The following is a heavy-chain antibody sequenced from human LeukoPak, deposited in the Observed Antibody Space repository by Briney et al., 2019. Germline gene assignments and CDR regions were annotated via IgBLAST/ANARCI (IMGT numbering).Heavy chain of an antibody. D-gene: IGHD6-19*01. CDR2: IYYPEST. J-gene: IGHJ6*02. CDR3: VRHVSSGWDYYNGLDV. Sequence: SETLSLTCKVSGGSIGSNGFYWGWIRQPPGKGLEWIGSIYYPESTYYNPSLESRVTISVDTSKYQVSLTLSSVTATDTAVYYCVRHVSSGWDYYNGLDVWGQGTTVTVSS. V-gene: IGHV4-39*01. CDR1: GGSIGSNGFY.